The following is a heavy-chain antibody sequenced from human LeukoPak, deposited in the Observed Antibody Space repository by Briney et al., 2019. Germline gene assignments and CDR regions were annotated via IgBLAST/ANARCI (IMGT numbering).Heavy chain of an antibody. CDR2: IGAYYGDT. D-gene: IGHD2-15*01. Sequence: ASVKVSCKPSGYTFTSFGISWVRQAPGQGLEWMGWIGAYYGDTNYAQKFQGRVTMTTDTSTSTAYTDLRSLRSDDTAVYYCTRDHCRGDNCPSFDYWGQGTLVTVSS. J-gene: IGHJ4*02. V-gene: IGHV1-18*04. CDR3: TRDHCRGDNCPSFDY. CDR1: GYTFTSFG.